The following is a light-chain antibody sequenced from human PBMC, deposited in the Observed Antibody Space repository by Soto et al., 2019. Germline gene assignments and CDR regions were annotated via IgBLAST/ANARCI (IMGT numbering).Light chain of an antibody. V-gene: IGKV1-33*01. CDR3: QQYNNLPSLT. CDR1: QDISNN. Sequence: DIQMTQSPSSLSASVGDRVTITCQASQDISNNLNWYQQKPGKAPKLLIYDASNLETGVPSRFSGSGSGTDFTFTITSLQPEDVATYYCQQYNNLPSLTFGGGTKVEIK. CDR2: DAS. J-gene: IGKJ4*01.